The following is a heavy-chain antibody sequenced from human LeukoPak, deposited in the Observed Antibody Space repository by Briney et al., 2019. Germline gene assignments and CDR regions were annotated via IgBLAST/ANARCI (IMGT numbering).Heavy chain of an antibody. CDR3: ARDLGNTGWYTFDY. CDR2: TYYRSKWYD. CDR1: GDSVSSINGA. Sequence: SQTLSLTSALSGDSVSSINGACNWVRQSPSRGLEWLGRTYYRSKWYDEYAESMRGRINISPDTSMNQYSLHVLSVTPEDTAVYYCARDLGNTGWYTFDYWGQGILVTVSS. J-gene: IGHJ4*02. D-gene: IGHD6-19*01. V-gene: IGHV6-1*01.